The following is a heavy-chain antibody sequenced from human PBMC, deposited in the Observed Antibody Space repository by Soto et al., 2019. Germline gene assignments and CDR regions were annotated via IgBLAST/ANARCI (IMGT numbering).Heavy chain of an antibody. CDR1: GGSISSYY. V-gene: IGHV4-59*01. J-gene: IGHJ4*02. D-gene: IGHD1-20*01. CDR3: ARVTITVSTYYFHY. Sequence: SEPLSLTCSVSGGSISSYYLSWIRQPPGKGLEWIGYIFYSRSTNYNPSLKSRVTMPIDTPKNQFSLKVSSATAADTAVYYCARVTITVSTYYFHYWGQGTLLTVS. CDR2: IFYSRST.